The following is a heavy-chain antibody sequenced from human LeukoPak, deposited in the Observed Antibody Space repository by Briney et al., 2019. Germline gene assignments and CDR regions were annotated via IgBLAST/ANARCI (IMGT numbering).Heavy chain of an antibody. CDR2: IYHSGTT. J-gene: IGHJ3*01. V-gene: IGHV4-59*08. CDR3: ARQRDYADYLDAFDV. CDR1: GGSIGSYY. D-gene: IGHD4-17*01. Sequence: SETLSLTCTVSGGSIGSYYWSWIRQPPGKGLECIGYIYHSGTTNYNPSLKSRVTISADTSKNQFSLKLTSVTAADTAIHYCARQRDYADYLDAFDVWGQGTMVTVSS.